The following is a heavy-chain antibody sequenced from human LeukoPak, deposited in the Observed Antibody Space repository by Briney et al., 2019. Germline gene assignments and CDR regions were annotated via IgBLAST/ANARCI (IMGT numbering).Heavy chain of an antibody. V-gene: IGHV3-48*01. Sequence: GGSLRLSCAASGFTFSSYSMNWVRQAPGKGLEWVSYISSSSSTIYYADSVKGRFTISRDNAKNSLYLQMNSLRAEDAAVYYCAKAPVTTCSGAYCYPFDYWGQGTLVTVSS. D-gene: IGHD2-15*01. CDR3: AKAPVTTCSGAYCYPFDY. CDR2: ISSSSSTI. J-gene: IGHJ4*02. CDR1: GFTFSSYS.